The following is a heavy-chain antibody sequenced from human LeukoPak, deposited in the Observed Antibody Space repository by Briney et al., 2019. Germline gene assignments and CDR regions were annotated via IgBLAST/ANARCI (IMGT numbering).Heavy chain of an antibody. V-gene: IGHV4-39*01. J-gene: IGHJ2*01. CDR3: ARGVTMIVVVIHDWYFDL. Sequence: SETLSLTCTVSGGSISSSSYYWGWTRQPPGKGLEWIGNIYYSGRTYYNPSLKSRVTISVDTPKNQFSLKLSSVTAADTAVYYCARGVTMIVVVIHDWYFDLWGRGTLVTVSS. CDR2: IYYSGRT. CDR1: GGSISSSSYY. D-gene: IGHD3-22*01.